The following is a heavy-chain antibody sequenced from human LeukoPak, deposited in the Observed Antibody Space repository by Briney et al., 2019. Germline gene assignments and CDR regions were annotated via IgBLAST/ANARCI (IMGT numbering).Heavy chain of an antibody. J-gene: IGHJ3*02. V-gene: IGHV3-23*01. Sequence: GGSLRLSCVASGITFSNYAVSWVRQAPEKGLDWVSVISGSAHKIRYAGSVKGRFTISRDNSENIVYLQMNNLRAEDTAVYYCAKDFRQQLVPDAFDIWGQGTMVTVSS. CDR3: AKDFRQQLVPDAFDI. CDR1: GITFSNYA. CDR2: ISGSAHKI. D-gene: IGHD6-13*01.